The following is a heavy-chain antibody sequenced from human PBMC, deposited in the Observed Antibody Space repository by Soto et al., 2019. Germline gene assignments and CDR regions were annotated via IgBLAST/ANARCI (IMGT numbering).Heavy chain of an antibody. D-gene: IGHD1-26*01. CDR3: AQTVDTGVYWETFYC. J-gene: IGHJ4*02. V-gene: IGHV2-5*02. CDR2: LYRDGDK. Sequence: QITLKESGPTLVKPTQTLTLTCTFSGFSLHTSGVGVGWFRQPPGKALEWLALLYRDGDKRYSPSARSRLTVTEDYSKTQLALTMTNMDPVDTATYYCAQTVDTGVYWETFYCWGQGTLVTVSS. CDR1: GFSLHTSGVG.